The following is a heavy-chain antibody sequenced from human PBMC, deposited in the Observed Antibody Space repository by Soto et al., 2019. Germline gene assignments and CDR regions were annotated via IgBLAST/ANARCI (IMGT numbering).Heavy chain of an antibody. CDR2: ISADGART. V-gene: IGHV3-23*01. CDR1: GFTFSSYS. Sequence: PVGSLRLSCAASGFTFSSYSMTWVRQGPEKGLEWVSEISADGARTYYADSVKGRFTVSRDNSKNTVYLQMNSLRAEDTAVYYCAQNFDYWGQGTLVTVSS. CDR3: AQNFDY. J-gene: IGHJ4*02.